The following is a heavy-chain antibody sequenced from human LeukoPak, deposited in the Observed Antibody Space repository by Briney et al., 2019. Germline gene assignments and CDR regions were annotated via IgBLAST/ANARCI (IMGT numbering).Heavy chain of an antibody. Sequence: AASVKVSCKVSGYTLTELSMHWVRQAPGQGLEWMGIINPSGGSTSYAQKFQGRVTMTRDTSTSTVYMELSSLRSEDTAVYYCARDRSLGLSQIAFDIWGQGTMVTVSS. CDR2: INPSGGST. CDR3: ARDRSLGLSQIAFDI. D-gene: IGHD3/OR15-3a*01. J-gene: IGHJ3*02. CDR1: GYTLTELS. V-gene: IGHV1-46*01.